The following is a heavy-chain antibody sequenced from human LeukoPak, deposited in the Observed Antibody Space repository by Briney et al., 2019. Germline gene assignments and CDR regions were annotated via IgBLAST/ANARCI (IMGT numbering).Heavy chain of an antibody. J-gene: IGHJ4*02. CDR2: THYESKWKN. CDR3: ARGFLMRGFDY. V-gene: IGHV6-1*01. CDR1: GDSVSSSTTG. Sequence: SQTLSLTCAISGDSVSSSTTGWNWIRQSPSRGLEWLGRTHYESKWKNDYAESVKSRITINPDTSKNQSSLQLNSVTPEDTAVYFCARGFLMRGFDYWGQGTLVTVSS.